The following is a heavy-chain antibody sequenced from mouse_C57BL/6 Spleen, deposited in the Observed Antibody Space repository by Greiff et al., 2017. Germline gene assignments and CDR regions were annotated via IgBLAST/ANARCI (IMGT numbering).Heavy chain of an antibody. CDR1: GFTFSDYG. D-gene: IGHD2-5*01. J-gene: IGHJ4*01. Sequence: EVKLVESGGGLVKPGGSLKLSCAASGFTFSDYGMHWVRQAPEKGLEWVAYISSGSSTIYYADTVKGRFTISRDNAKNTLFLQMTSLRSEDTAMYYCERPGYSNFYAMDYWGQGTSVTVSS. V-gene: IGHV5-17*01. CDR3: ERPGYSNFYAMDY. CDR2: ISSGSSTI.